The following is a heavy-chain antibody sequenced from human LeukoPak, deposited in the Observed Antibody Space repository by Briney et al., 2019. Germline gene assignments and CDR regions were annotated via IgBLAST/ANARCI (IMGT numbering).Heavy chain of an antibody. J-gene: IGHJ2*01. CDR2: IYSGSTT. D-gene: IGHD6-13*01. Sequence: PGGSLRLSCAASGFTVSDTYMSWVRQAPGKGLEWVSVIYSGSTTYYTDSVKGRFTISRDNTKNTLYLQTNSLRAEDTAVYYCARGIAAAVEGYFDLWGRGTLVTVSS. CDR3: ARGIAAAVEGYFDL. CDR1: GFTVSDTY. V-gene: IGHV3-53*05.